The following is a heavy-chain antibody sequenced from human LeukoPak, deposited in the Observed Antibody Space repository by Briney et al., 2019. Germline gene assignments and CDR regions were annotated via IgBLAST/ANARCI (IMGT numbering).Heavy chain of an antibody. V-gene: IGHV3-23*01. Sequence: GGSLRLSCAASGFTFSSYAMSWVRQAPGKGLEWVSAISGSGGSTYYADSVKGRFTISRDNSKNTLYLQMNSLRAEDTAVYYCAKLDGKLRFLEWYHYGMDVWGQGTTVTVSS. J-gene: IGHJ6*02. CDR1: GFTFSSYA. CDR3: AKLDGKLRFLEWYHYGMDV. CDR2: ISGSGGST. D-gene: IGHD3-3*01.